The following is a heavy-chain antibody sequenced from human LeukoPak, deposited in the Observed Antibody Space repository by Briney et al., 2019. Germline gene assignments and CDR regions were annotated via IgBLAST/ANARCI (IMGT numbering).Heavy chain of an antibody. CDR1: GASISSHY. CDR2: ISYSGST. V-gene: IGHV4-59*11. CDR3: TRDGGVAVTPLDFDY. Sequence: SETLSLTCTVSGASISSHYWSWIRQPPGKGLERIGYISYSGSTNYNPSLKSRVTLSVDTSKNQISLRLSSVTAADTAVYYCTRDGGVAVTPLDFDYWGQGTLVTVSS. D-gene: IGHD6-19*01. J-gene: IGHJ4*02.